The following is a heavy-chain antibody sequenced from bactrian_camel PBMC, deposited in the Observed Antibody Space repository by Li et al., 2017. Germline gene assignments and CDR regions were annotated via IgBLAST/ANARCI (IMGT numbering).Heavy chain of an antibody. CDR3: AEDPTMGYIMRCDH. V-gene: IGHV3S1*01. Sequence: HVQLVESGGGSVKAGGSLTLTCVASGYTYNRYCMGWFRLAPGKEREGVARIWTGTGVTYYVDSVQGRFTLSQDNAKNALYLQMNNLKPEDTAEYYCAEDPTMGYIMRCDHWCQGTQVTVS. J-gene: IGHJ4*01. D-gene: IGHD3*01. CDR2: IWTGTGVT. CDR1: GYTYNRYC.